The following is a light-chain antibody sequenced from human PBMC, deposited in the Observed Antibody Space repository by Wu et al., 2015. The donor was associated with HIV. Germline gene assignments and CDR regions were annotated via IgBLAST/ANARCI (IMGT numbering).Light chain of an antibody. CDR3: QQYSTYPHS. V-gene: IGKV1-8*01. J-gene: IGKJ3*01. CDR2: AAS. Sequence: IRMTQSPSSLSPSTGDRVTIACRASQDIGTYLAWYQQKPGKAPKLSIYAASTLQSGVPSRFSASGSGTDFTLTISCLQSEDFATYFCQQYSTYPHSFGPGTKVDIK. CDR1: QDIGTY.